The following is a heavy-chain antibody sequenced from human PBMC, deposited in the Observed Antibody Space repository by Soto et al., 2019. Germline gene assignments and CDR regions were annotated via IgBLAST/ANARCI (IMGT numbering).Heavy chain of an antibody. CDR1: GSTFSSYA. CDR2: ISYDGSNK. D-gene: IGHD6-6*01. Sequence: GGSLRLSCAASGSTFSSYAMHWVRQAPGKGLEWVAVISYDGSNKYYADSVKGRFTISRDNSKNTLYLQMNSLRAEDTAVYYCAREAARDNDYWGQGTLVTVSS. V-gene: IGHV3-30-3*01. CDR3: AREAARDNDY. J-gene: IGHJ4*02.